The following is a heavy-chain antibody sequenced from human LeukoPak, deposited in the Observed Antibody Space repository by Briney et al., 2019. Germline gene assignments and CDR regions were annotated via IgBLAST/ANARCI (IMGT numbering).Heavy chain of an antibody. J-gene: IGHJ4*02. CDR2: IYSGGST. CDR3: VVDFDY. D-gene: IGHD2-15*01. V-gene: IGHV3-53*01. CDR1: VFTVSSNY. Sequence: GGSLRLSCAASVFTVSSNYMSWVRQAPGKGLEWVSVIYSGGSTYYADSVKGRFTISRDNSKNTLYLQMNSLRAEDTAVYYCVVDFDYWGQGTLVTVSS.